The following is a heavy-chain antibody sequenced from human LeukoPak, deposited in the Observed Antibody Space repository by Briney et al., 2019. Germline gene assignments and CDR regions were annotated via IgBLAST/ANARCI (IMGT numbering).Heavy chain of an antibody. V-gene: IGHV3-43*02. CDR2: IHADGGRT. J-gene: IGHJ6*02. Sequence: GGSLRLSCAASGFAFADYAMHWVRQIPGKGLECVAHIHADGGRTFYADSVKGRFTVSRDNGKNSLFLQMDSLTSDDTALYYCSTWALYHGLDVWGQGATVIVSS. CDR3: STWALYHGLDV. CDR1: GFAFADYA. D-gene: IGHD1-26*01.